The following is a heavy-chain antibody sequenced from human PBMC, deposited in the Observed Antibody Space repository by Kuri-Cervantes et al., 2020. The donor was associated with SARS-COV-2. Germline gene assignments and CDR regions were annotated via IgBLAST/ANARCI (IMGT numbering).Heavy chain of an antibody. CDR1: GYSISSGYY. CDR3: ARGGGGYCSSTSCYSYYYMDV. D-gene: IGHD2-2*02. Sequence: SETLSLTCAVSGYSISSGYYWGWIRQPPGKGLEWIGSIYHSGSTYYNPSRKSRVTISVDTSKNQFSLKLRSVTAADTAVYYCARGGGGYCSSTSCYSYYYMDVWGKGTTVTVSS. J-gene: IGHJ6*03. CDR2: IYHSGST. V-gene: IGHV4-38-2*01.